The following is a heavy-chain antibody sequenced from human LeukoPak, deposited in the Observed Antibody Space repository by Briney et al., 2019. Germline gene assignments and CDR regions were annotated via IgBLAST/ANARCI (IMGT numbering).Heavy chain of an antibody. CDR3: ARGDPENYYYYYMDV. D-gene: IGHD2-21*02. CDR2: IDSDGSST. Sequence: GGSLRLSCAASGFTFSSYWMHWVRQAPGKGLVWVSRIDSDGSSTSYADSMKGRFTISRDNAKNSLYLQMNSLRAEDTAVYYCARGDPENYYYYYMDVWGKGTTVTVSS. CDR1: GFTFSSYW. J-gene: IGHJ6*03. V-gene: IGHV3-74*01.